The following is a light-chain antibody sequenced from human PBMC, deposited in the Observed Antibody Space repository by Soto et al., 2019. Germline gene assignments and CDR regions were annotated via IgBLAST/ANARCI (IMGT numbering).Light chain of an antibody. CDR1: QSVSSSS. J-gene: IGKJ1*01. CDR2: CAS. Sequence: EIILTKSPCTLSLSPGERATLSCGASQSVSSSSLAWYQQKPGQAPRLLIYCASNRATGIPDRFSGSGSGTDFTLTISRLQPEDLAVYYCQQYGKLPRTSGQGTKADIK. V-gene: IGKV3-20*01. CDR3: QQYGKLPRT.